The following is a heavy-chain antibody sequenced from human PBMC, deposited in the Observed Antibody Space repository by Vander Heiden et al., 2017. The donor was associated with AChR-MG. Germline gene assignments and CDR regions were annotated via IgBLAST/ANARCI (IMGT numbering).Heavy chain of an antibody. V-gene: IGHV4-39*01. J-gene: IGHJ4*02. Sequence: QLQLQESRPGLVKPSETLSLTCTVSGVSISSRSYYWGWIRQPPGKGLEWIGSIYYSGSTYYNPSLKSRVTISVDTSKNQFSLKLSSVTAADTAVYYCASPGIAVAGPRLGFDYWGQGTLVTVSS. D-gene: IGHD6-19*01. CDR1: GVSISSRSYY. CDR2: IYYSGST. CDR3: ASPGIAVAGPRLGFDY.